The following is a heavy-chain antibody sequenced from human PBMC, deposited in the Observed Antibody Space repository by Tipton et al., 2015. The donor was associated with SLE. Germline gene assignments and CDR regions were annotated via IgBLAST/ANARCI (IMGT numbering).Heavy chain of an antibody. J-gene: IGHJ5*02. CDR1: GYTFTSYD. V-gene: IGHV1-8*01. CDR2: MNPNSGNT. CDR3: AGGSLLWSHGPDP. D-gene: IGHD2-21*01. Sequence: QPVQSGAEVKKPGASVKVSCKASGYTFTSYDINWVRQATGQGPEWMGWMNPNSGNTGYAQKFQGRVTMTRNTSISTAYMELSSLRSEAPAVYYCAGGSLLWSHGPDPWGQGTLVTVSS.